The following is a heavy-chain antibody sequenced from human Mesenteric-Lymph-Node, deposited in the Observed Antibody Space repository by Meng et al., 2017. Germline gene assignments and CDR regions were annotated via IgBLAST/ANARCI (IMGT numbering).Heavy chain of an antibody. V-gene: IGHV4-4*02. CDR1: GVSISSSYW. D-gene: IGHD1-1*01. CDR3: ARERVRERGLLDY. Sequence: VELNGSAPGLVKPSGTLSLTCAVSGVSISSSYWWTWVRQAPGKGLEWIGEIDPIGSTKYNPSLKSRVTISMDRSTNQFFLDLTSVNAADTAVYYCARERVRERGLLDYWGLGTLVTVSS. J-gene: IGHJ4*02. CDR2: IDPIGST.